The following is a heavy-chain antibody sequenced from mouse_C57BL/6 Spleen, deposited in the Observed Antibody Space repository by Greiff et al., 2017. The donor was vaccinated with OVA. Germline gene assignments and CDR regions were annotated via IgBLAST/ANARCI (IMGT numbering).Heavy chain of an antibody. Sequence: QVQLQQSGAELMKPGASVTLSCKATGYTFTGYWLAWVKQRPGHGLEWIGEILPGSGSTNYNAKFKGTAPFTADTSSNTAYMQLSSLTTEDSAIYYCARTCYYYGSFDYWGQGTTLTVSS. CDR3: ARTCYYYGSFDY. J-gene: IGHJ2*01. D-gene: IGHD1-1*01. CDR1: GYTFTGYW. V-gene: IGHV1-9*01. CDR2: ILPGSGST.